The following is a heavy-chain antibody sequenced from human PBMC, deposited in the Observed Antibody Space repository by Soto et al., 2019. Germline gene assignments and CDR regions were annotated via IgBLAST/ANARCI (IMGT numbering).Heavy chain of an antibody. CDR3: ARGSSRGWYWDY. CDR2: IYYSGST. V-gene: IGHV4-31*03. Sequence: QVQLQESGPGLVKPSQTLSLTCTVSGGSISSGGYYWSWIRQHPGKGLEWIGYIYYSGSTYYNPSLKSRVTITVDTSKNRFSLKLSSGTAADTAVYYCARGSSRGWYWDYWGQGTLVTVAA. CDR1: GGSISSGGYY. J-gene: IGHJ4*02. D-gene: IGHD6-19*01.